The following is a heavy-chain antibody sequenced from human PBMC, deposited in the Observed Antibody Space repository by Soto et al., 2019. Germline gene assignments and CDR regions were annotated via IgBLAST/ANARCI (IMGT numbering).Heavy chain of an antibody. D-gene: IGHD3-16*01. V-gene: IGHV1-8*02. CDR2: MNPGSGDT. Sequence: ASVKVSCKASGYTFTGLYIHWVRQATGQGLEWMGWMNPGSGDTGYAQKFQGRVTMTRDISIATAYMELSSLRSDDTAIYYCARMATFGSLNWFDPWGQGTLVTVSS. CDR1: GYTFTGLY. CDR3: ARMATFGSLNWFDP. J-gene: IGHJ5*02.